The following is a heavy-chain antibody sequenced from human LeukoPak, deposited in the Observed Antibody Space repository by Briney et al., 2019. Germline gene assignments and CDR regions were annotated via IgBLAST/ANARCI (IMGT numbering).Heavy chain of an antibody. D-gene: IGHD2-21*01. V-gene: IGHV4-59*05. CDR2: IYYSGST. J-gene: IGHJ5*02. CDR3: ARLWTGGWFDP. Sequence: PSETLSLTCTVSGGSISSYYRSWIRQPPGKGLEWIGSIYYSGSTYYNPSLKSRVTISVDTSKNQFSLKLSSVTAADTAVYYCARLWTGGWFDPWGQGTLVTVSS. CDR1: GGSISSYY.